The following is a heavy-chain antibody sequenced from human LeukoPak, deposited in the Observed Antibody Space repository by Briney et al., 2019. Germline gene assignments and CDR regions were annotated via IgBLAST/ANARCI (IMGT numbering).Heavy chain of an antibody. CDR1: GGSISSYY. V-gene: IGHV4-59*12. CDR2: THYSGST. D-gene: IGHD3-3*01. CDR3: ARERSGSEIFARSFDI. Sequence: SETLSLTCTVSGGSISSYYWSWLRQPPGKGLEYIGYTHYSGSTNYNPSLKSRVTISLDTSGNQFSLKLSSVTAADTAVYYCARERSGSEIFARSFDIWGQGTMVTVSS. J-gene: IGHJ3*02.